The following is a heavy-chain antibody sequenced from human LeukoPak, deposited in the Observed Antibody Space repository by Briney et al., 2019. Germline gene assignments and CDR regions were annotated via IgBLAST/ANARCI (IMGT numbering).Heavy chain of an antibody. Sequence: PSETLSLTYTVSGDSISSGDYYWSWIRQPPGKGLEWIGYIFYSGSTYYNPSLKSRVTISVDTSKSQFSLKLSSVTAADTAVYYCARLDDRLLRPGGRDYWGQGTLVTVSS. CDR3: ARLDDRLLRPGGRDY. CDR1: GDSISSGDYY. J-gene: IGHJ4*02. CDR2: IFYSGST. V-gene: IGHV4-30-4*08. D-gene: IGHD2-15*01.